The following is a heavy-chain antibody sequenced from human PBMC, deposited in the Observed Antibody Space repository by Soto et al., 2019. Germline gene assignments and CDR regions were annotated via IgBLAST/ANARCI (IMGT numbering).Heavy chain of an antibody. D-gene: IGHD6-13*01. V-gene: IGHV4-4*02. CDR2: IYHSGST. CDR3: ARAPGIAAAGTEYYFDY. Sequence: QVQLQESGPGLVKPSGTLSLTCAVSGGSISSSNWWSWVRQPPGKGLEWIGEIYHSGSTNYNPSLKSRVTISVDKSKNQFSLKLSSVTAADTAVYYCARAPGIAAAGTEYYFDYWGQGTLVTVSS. CDR1: GGSISSSNW. J-gene: IGHJ4*02.